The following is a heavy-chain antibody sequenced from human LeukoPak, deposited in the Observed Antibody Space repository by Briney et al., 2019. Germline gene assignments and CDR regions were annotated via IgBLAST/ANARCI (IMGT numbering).Heavy chain of an antibody. CDR2: INPNSGGT. D-gene: IGHD4-23*01. CDR3: ARDYGGNSFDN. V-gene: IGHV1-2*02. CDR1: GYSFTDYY. J-gene: IGHJ4*02. Sequence: ASVKVSCKTSGYSFTDYYMHWVRQAPGQGLEWMGWINPNSGGTNYAQKFQGRVTMARDTSISTAYMELSSLRSDDTALYYCARDYGGNSFDNWGQGTLVTVSS.